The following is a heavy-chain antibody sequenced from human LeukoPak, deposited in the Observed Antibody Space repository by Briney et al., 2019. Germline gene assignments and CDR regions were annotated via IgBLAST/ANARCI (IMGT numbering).Heavy chain of an antibody. D-gene: IGHD2-21*02. CDR3: TREGLLDEWYFDY. CDR1: GFTFGDYA. Sequence: PGGSLRLSCTASGFTFGDYAMSWVRQAPGKGLEWVGFIRSKAYGGTTEYAASVKGRFTISRDDSKSIAYLQMNSLKTEDTAVYYCTREGLLDEWYFDYWGQGTLVTVSS. V-gene: IGHV3-49*04. J-gene: IGHJ4*02. CDR2: IRSKAYGGTT.